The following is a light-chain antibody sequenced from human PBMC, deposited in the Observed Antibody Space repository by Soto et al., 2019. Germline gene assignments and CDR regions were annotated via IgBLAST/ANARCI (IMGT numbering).Light chain of an antibody. V-gene: IGKV1-33*01. J-gene: IGKJ1*01. CDR1: QDISNY. Sequence: DIQMTQSPTSLSASVGDRVTITCQASQDISNYLNWYQQKQGKAPNLLIYDASRLETGVPSRFSGSGSGTDFTFTISSLQPEDIATYYCQQYDNLPRTFGQATKVEIK. CDR3: QQYDNLPRT. CDR2: DAS.